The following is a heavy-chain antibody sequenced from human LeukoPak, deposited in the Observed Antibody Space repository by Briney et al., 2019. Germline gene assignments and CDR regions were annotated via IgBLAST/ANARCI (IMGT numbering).Heavy chain of an antibody. CDR1: GDSISSNY. D-gene: IGHD3-10*01. V-gene: IGHV4-4*07. CDR2: IYTSGST. J-gene: IGHJ6*03. Sequence: KASETLSHTCTVSGDSISSNYWGCIRQPAGKGLEWIGRIYTSGSTNYNPSLKSRVTMSVDTSKNQFSLKLSSVTAADTAVYYCARVPYYGSGSYRGYYMDVWGKGTTVTISS. CDR3: ARVPYYGSGSYRGYYMDV.